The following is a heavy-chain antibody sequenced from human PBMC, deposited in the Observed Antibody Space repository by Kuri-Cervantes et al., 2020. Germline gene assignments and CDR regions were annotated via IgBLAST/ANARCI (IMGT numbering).Heavy chain of an antibody. V-gene: IGHV4-4*02. D-gene: IGHD3-10*01. J-gene: IGHJ4*02. CDR1: GGSISSSNW. Sequence: SETLSLTCAVSGGSISSSNWWSWVRQPPGKGLEWIGEIYHSGSTNYNPSLKSRVTISVDTSKNQFSLKLSSVTAADTAVYYCARFGESWTDYWGQGTLVTVSS. CDR2: IYHSGST. CDR3: ARFGESWTDY.